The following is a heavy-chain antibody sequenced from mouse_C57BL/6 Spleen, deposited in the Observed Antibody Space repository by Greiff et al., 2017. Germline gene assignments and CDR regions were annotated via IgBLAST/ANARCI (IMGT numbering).Heavy chain of an antibody. CDR2: ISSGGDYI. J-gene: IGHJ4*01. CDR3: TRESSYYYAMDY. V-gene: IGHV5-9-1*02. Sequence: EVMLVESGEGLVKPGGSLKLSCAASGFTFSSYAMSWVRQTPEKRLEWVAYISSGGDYIYYADTVKGRFTISRDNARNTLYLQMSSLKSEDTAMYYCTRESSYYYAMDYWGQGTSVTVSS. CDR1: GFTFSSYA.